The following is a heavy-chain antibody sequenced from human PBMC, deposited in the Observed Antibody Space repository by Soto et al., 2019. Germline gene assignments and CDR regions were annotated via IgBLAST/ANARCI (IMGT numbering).Heavy chain of an antibody. CDR3: ARGGGYCSGGSCNWFDP. CDR2: MNPNSGNT. D-gene: IGHD2-15*01. V-gene: IGHV1-8*01. J-gene: IGHJ5*02. CDR1: GYTFTSYD. Sequence: ASVKVSCKASGYTFTSYDINWVRQATGQGLEWMGWMNPNSGNTGYAQKFQGRVTMTRNTSISTAYMELSSLRSEDTAVYYCARGGGYCSGGSCNWFDPWGQGTLVTVSS.